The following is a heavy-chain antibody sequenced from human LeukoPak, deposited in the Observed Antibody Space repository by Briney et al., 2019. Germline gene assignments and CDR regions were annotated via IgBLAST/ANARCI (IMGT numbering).Heavy chain of an antibody. CDR1: GYTFTGYY. Sequence: ALVKVSCKASGYTFTGYYMHWVRQAPGQGLEWMGWINPNSGGTNYAQKFQGRVTMTRDTSISTAYMELSRLRSDDTAVYYCARVMVDYYDSSGYYRYFDYWGQGTLVTVSS. J-gene: IGHJ4*02. V-gene: IGHV1-2*02. CDR3: ARVMVDYYDSSGYYRYFDY. D-gene: IGHD3-22*01. CDR2: INPNSGGT.